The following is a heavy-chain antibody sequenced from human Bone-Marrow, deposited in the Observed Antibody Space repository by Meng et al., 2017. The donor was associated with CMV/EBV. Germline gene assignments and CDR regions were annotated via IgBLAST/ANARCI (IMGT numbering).Heavy chain of an antibody. Sequence: GGSLRLSCAVSGFIFNNYWMHWVRQAPGKGLVWVSRINNDGSSTTYADSVKGRFTISRDNAKKMLYLQMNSLRVEDTAVYYCARDDFDIWGQGTMVTVSS. J-gene: IGHJ3*02. V-gene: IGHV3-74*03. CDR3: ARDDFDI. CDR2: INNDGSST. CDR1: GFIFNNYW.